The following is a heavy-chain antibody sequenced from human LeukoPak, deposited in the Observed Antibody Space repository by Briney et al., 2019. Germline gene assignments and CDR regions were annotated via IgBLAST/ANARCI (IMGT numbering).Heavy chain of an antibody. D-gene: IGHD4-17*01. Sequence: SGPTLVKPTQTLTLTCTFSGFSLSTSGVGVGWIRQPPGKALELLALIYWDDEKRYRPSLKSRLSITKDSNKNQVVPTITNMNPVRTSAYYCPHRGYGDYSTWGQGTLVTVSS. V-gene: IGHV2-5*02. J-gene: IGHJ4*02. CDR3: PHRGYGDYST. CDR2: IYWDDEK. CDR1: GFSLSTSGVG.